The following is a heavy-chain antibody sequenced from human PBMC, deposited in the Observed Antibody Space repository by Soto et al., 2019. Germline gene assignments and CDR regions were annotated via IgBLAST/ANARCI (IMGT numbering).Heavy chain of an antibody. Sequence: GGSLRLSCTASGFTFRNYGMHWVRQAPGKGLDWVAVISYHGSEKYYADSVMGRFTISRDDSKNTLYLQMNSLRVEDTAVYYCAKVSSDRGYYYFGMDVWGHGTTVTVSS. CDR2: ISYHGSEK. CDR1: GFTFRNYG. J-gene: IGHJ6*02. D-gene: IGHD6-6*01. CDR3: AKVSSDRGYYYFGMDV. V-gene: IGHV3-30*18.